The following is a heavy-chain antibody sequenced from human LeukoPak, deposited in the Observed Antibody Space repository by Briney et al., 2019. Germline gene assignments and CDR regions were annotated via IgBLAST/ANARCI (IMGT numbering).Heavy chain of an antibody. V-gene: IGHV4-39*07. CDR2: IYYFGTT. CDR3: ARDSHAWYGQYYFDF. D-gene: IGHD6-13*01. J-gene: IGHJ4*02. CDR1: GGSIIDNSYY. Sequence: SETLSLTCTVSGGSIIDNSYYWGWIRQPPGKGLEWIGNIYYFGTTLHNPSLKSRVTMSVDTSKNQFSLKLSSVTAADTAVCYCARDSHAWYGQYYFDFWGQGALVTVSS.